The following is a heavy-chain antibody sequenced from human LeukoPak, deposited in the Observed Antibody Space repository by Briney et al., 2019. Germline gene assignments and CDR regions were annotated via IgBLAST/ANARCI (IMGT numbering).Heavy chain of an antibody. J-gene: IGHJ4*02. CDR3: AREDTRRGSRGYFDY. CDR2: ISGYNGNT. V-gene: IGHV1-18*01. Sequence: ASLKVSSKASGYSFTSFGISWVRQAPGQGLEWMGWISGYNGNTNYAQKLQGRVTMTTDTSTSTAYMELRSLRSDDTAVYYCAREDTRRGSRGYFDYWGQGTLVTVSS. CDR1: GYSFTSFG. D-gene: IGHD2-2*01.